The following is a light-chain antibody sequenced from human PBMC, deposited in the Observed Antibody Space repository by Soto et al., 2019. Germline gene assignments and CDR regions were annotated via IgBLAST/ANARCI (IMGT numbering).Light chain of an antibody. V-gene: IGKV1-5*02. Sequence: DIQMTQSPSTLSESEGERVTTICRASQIIITWLACYQQKPGKPPKLLTYDASSLESGVPSRFSGSGSGTEFTLTISSLQTDDFATYFCQQYNSLWTFGQGTKVEIK. CDR1: QIIITW. J-gene: IGKJ1*01. CDR2: DAS. CDR3: QQYNSLWT.